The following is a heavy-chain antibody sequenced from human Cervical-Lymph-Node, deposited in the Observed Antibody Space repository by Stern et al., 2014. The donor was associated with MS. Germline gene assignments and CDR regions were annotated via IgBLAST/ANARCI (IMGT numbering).Heavy chain of an antibody. CDR1: GLTFSSYA. D-gene: IGHD2-21*02. CDR2: ISYDGSIK. J-gene: IGHJ6*02. V-gene: IGHV3-30*01. Sequence: QVQLVQSGGGVVQPGRSLRLSCAASGLTFSSYAMHWVRQAPGKGLEWVAAISYDGSIKYYADSVKGRFTISRDNSKNTLYLQMNSLTTEDTAIYYCARDLLVTEAGIDVWGRGTTVTVSS. CDR3: ARDLLVTEAGIDV.